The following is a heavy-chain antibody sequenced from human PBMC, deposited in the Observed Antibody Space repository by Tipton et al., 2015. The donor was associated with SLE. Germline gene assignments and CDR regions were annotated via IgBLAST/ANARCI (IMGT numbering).Heavy chain of an antibody. CDR1: GGSISSSNW. CDR3: ARVKIFGVIKSAFDI. CDR2: IYHSGST. V-gene: IGHV4-4*03. D-gene: IGHD3-3*01. J-gene: IGHJ3*02. Sequence: GLVKPPGTLSLTCAVSGGSISSSNWWSWVRQPPGKGLEWIGEIYHSGSTNYNPSLKSRVTISVDKSKNQFSLNLNSVTAADTAVYYCARVKIFGVIKSAFDIWGQGTMVTVSS.